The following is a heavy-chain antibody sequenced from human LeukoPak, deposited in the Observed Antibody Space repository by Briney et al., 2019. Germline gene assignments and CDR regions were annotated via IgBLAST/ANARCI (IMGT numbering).Heavy chain of an antibody. J-gene: IGHJ4*02. CDR3: ARVDYDSSGYSHRDYFDY. CDR1: GYTFTNYY. CDR2: INPHSGDT. D-gene: IGHD3-22*01. V-gene: IGHV1-2*02. Sequence: ASVKVSCKASGYTFTNYYMHWVRQAPGQGLEWMGWINPHSGDTNYAQKFQGRVTMTRDTSISTAYMELSRLRSDDTAVYYCARVDYDSSGYSHRDYFDYWGQGTLVTVSS.